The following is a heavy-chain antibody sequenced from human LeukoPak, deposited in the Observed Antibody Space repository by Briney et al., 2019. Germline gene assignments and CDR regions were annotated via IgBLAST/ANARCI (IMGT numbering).Heavy chain of an antibody. CDR3: ARELRWKTYFDY. Sequence: SQTLSLTCTVSGGSISSGGYYWSWIRQHPGTGLEWIGYIYYSGSTYYNPSLKSRVTISVDTSKNQFSLKLSSVTAADTAAYYCARELRWKTYFDYWGQGTLVTVSS. CDR1: GGSISSGGYY. CDR2: IYYSGST. V-gene: IGHV4-31*03. D-gene: IGHD4-23*01. J-gene: IGHJ4*02.